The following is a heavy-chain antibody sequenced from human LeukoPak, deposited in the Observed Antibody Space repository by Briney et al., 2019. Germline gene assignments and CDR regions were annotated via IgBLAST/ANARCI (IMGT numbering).Heavy chain of an antibody. CDR1: GFSFGNYA. Sequence: GGSLRLSCVASGFSFGNYAMSWVRQAPGKGLQWVSQISGTGGATWRAGFARDRFTISRDNSKKTLYLQMSGLRVEDTAMYYCVKDPRDTYGTNWFVSWGQGTLLIVSS. D-gene: IGHD2-21*01. J-gene: IGHJ5*01. CDR2: ISGTGGAT. V-gene: IGHV3-23*01. CDR3: VKDPRDTYGTNWFVS.